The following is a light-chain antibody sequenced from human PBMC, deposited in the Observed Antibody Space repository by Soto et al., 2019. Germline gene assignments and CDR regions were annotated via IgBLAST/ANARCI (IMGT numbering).Light chain of an antibody. CDR2: DAS. CDR3: ELHSNWPWA. J-gene: IGKJ1*01. CDR1: QSVSSY. Sequence: EIVLTQSPATLSLSPGERATLSCRASQSVSSYLAWYQQKPGQAPRLLIYDASNRATGIPARFSGSGSGTDFTLTISRLELYDFAVYYCELHSNWPWAFRQGTKV. V-gene: IGKV3-11*01.